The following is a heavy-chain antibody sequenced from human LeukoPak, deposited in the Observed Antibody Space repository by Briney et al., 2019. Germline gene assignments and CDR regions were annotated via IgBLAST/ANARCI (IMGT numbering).Heavy chain of an antibody. CDR2: IYYSGST. J-gene: IGHJ6*03. D-gene: IGHD1-14*01. CDR3: ARARNRPPGGYYYYMDV. V-gene: IGHV4-59*01. CDR1: GGSISSYY. Sequence: SETLSLTCTVSGGSISSYYWSWIRQPPGKGLEWIGYIYYSGSTNYNPSLKSRVTISVDTSKNQFSLKLSSVTAADTAVYYCARARNRPPGGYYYYMDVWGKGTTVTISS.